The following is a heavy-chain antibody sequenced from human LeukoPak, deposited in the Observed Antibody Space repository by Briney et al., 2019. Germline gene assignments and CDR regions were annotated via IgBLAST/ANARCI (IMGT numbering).Heavy chain of an antibody. CDR2: INHSGST. Sequence: SETLSLTCAVSGGSISSYYWSWIRQPPGKGLEWIGQINHSGSTNYNPSLKSRVTISVDTSKNQFSLKLSSVTAADTAVYYCARGVLDYGWGSYRPPGFDYWGQGTLVTVSS. V-gene: IGHV4-34*01. D-gene: IGHD3-16*02. J-gene: IGHJ4*02. CDR3: ARGVLDYGWGSYRPPGFDY. CDR1: GGSISSYY.